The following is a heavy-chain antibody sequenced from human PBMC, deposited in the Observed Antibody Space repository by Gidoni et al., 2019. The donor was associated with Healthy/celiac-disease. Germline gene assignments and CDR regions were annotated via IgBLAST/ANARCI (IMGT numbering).Heavy chain of an antibody. J-gene: IGHJ4*02. CDR2: INHSGST. Sequence: QVQLQQWGAGLLKPSETLSLTCAVYGGSFSGYYWSWIRQPPGKGLEWIGEINHSGSTNYNPSLKSRVTISVDTSKNQFSLKLSSVTAADTAVYYCARRHFLYSSGGGTFDYWGQGTLVTVSS. D-gene: IGHD6-19*01. V-gene: IGHV4-34*01. CDR3: ARRHFLYSSGGGTFDY. CDR1: GGSFSGYY.